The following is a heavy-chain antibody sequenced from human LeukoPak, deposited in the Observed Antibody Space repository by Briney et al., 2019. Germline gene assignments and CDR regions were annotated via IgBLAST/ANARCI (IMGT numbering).Heavy chain of an antibody. CDR3: ATDGGNSDYFDY. J-gene: IGHJ4*02. CDR1: GFTFNNYA. CDR2: ISGSGSIT. D-gene: IGHD4-23*01. Sequence: GGSLRLSCVSSGFTFNNYAMNWVRQAPGKGLEWVSSISGSGSITYYADSVKGRLTISRDNSKNTLYLQMNSLRAEDTAVYYCATDGGNSDYFDYWGQGTLVTVSS. V-gene: IGHV3-23*01.